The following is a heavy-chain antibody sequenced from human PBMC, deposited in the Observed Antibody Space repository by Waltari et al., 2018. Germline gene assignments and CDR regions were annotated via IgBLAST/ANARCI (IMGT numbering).Heavy chain of an antibody. CDR2: IYYSGST. CDR3: ARAQQWLKAMDV. Sequence: QLQLQESGPGLVKPSETLSLTCTVSGGSISSSSYYWGWIRQPPGKGLEWIGSIYYSGSTYYNPSLKSRVTISVDTSKNQFSLKLSSVTAADTAVYYCARAQQWLKAMDVWGQGTTVTVSS. CDR1: GGSISSSSYY. D-gene: IGHD6-19*01. J-gene: IGHJ6*02. V-gene: IGHV4-39*07.